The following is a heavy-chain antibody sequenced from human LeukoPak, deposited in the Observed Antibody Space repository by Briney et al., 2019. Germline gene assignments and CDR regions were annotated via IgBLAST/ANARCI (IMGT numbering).Heavy chain of an antibody. D-gene: IGHD6-13*01. V-gene: IGHV3-15*01. J-gene: IGHJ4*02. CDR3: TTIAAAGHYDY. Sequence: GGSLRLSCAASGFTFSNAWISWVRQAPGKGLEWVGRIKSKTDGGTRDYAAPVKGRFTISRDDSKNTLYLQMNSLKTEDTAVYYCTTIAAAGHYDYWGQGTLVTVSS. CDR1: GFTFSNAW. CDR2: IKSKTDGGTR.